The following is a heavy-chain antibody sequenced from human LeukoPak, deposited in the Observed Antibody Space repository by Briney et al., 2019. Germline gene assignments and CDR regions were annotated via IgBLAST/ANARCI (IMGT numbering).Heavy chain of an antibody. CDR2: ISSSGSTI. CDR1: GFTFSSYE. CDR3: AELGITMIGGV. D-gene: IGHD3-10*02. Sequence: GGSLRLTCAASGFTFSSYEMNWVRQAPGKGLEWVSYISSSGSTIYYADSVKVRFTISRDNAKNSLYLQMNSLRAEDTAVYYCAELGITMIGGVWGKGTTVTISS. J-gene: IGHJ6*04. V-gene: IGHV3-48*03.